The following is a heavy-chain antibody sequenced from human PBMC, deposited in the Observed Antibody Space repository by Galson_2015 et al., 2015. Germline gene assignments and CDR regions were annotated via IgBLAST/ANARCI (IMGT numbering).Heavy chain of an antibody. J-gene: IGHJ6*03. D-gene: IGHD1-1*01. CDR2: IWYDGSNK. CDR3: AKDNDAAGNYYYYYMDV. V-gene: IGHV3-33*06. CDR1: GFTFSSYG. Sequence: SLRLSCAASGFTFSSYGMHWVRQAPGKGLEWVAVIWYDGSNKYYADSVKGRFTISRDNSKNTLYLQMNSLRAEDTAVYYCAKDNDAAGNYYYYYMDVWGKGTTVTVSS.